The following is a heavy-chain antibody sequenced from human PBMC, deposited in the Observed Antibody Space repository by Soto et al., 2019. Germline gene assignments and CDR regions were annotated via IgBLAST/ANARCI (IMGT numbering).Heavy chain of an antibody. D-gene: IGHD6-13*01. Sequence: SETLSLTFTVSCGSTSSGAYYWSWIRRPPGKGLEWIGYIYYSGSTYYNPSLKSRVTISVDTSKNQFSLKLSSVTAADTAVYYCATPPTGSSSWPYFDYWGQGTLVTVS. CDR2: IYYSGST. CDR1: CGSTSSGAYY. CDR3: ATPPTGSSSWPYFDY. V-gene: IGHV4-30-4*01. J-gene: IGHJ4*02.